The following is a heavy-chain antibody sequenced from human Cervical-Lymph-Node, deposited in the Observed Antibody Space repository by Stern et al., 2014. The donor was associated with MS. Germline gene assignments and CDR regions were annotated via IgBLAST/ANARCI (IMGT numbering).Heavy chain of an antibody. V-gene: IGHV3-30*18. Sequence: VHLVESGGGVVQPGRSLRLSCAASGFTFSLYDMHWVRPAPGKGLEWVAVISYDGYNKFYTDSVKGRFTISRDSSKSTLYLQLNSLRPEDTAIYYCAKDPRIYDSSGYLDAWGQGTLVTVSS. CDR2: ISYDGYNK. CDR1: GFTFSLYD. D-gene: IGHD3-22*01. CDR3: AKDPRIYDSSGYLDA. J-gene: IGHJ5*02.